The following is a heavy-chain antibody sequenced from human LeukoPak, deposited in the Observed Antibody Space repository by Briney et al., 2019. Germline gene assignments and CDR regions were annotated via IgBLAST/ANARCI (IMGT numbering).Heavy chain of an antibody. CDR1: GGSISSYY. CDR2: INHSGSA. D-gene: IGHD4-17*01. Sequence: SETLSLTCTVSGGSISSYYWTWIRQPPGKGLEWIGEINHSGSANYSPSLSSRVTISLDMSENQFSLKLTSVTAADTAVYYCARGQGTVTTHWGQGTLVTVSS. V-gene: IGHV4-34*01. CDR3: ARGQGTVTTH. J-gene: IGHJ4*02.